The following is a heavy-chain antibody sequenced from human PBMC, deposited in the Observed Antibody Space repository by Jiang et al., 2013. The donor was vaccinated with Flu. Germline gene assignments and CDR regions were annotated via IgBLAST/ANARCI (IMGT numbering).Heavy chain of an antibody. CDR3: ARDSSSKWSGTYYFDY. Sequence: VQLLESGGGVVQPGRSLRLSCAASGFTFSSYGMHWVRQAPGKGLEWVAVIWYDGSNKYYADSVKGRFTISRDNSKNTLYLQMNSLRAEDTAVYYCARDSSSKWSGTYYFDYWGQGTLVTVSS. D-gene: IGHD2-15*01. J-gene: IGHJ4*02. CDR1: GFTFSSYG. V-gene: IGHV3-33*01. CDR2: IWYDGSNK.